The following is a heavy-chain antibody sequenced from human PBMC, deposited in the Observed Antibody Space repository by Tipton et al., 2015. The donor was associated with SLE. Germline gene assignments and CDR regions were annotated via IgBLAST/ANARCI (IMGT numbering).Heavy chain of an antibody. CDR1: GYNFPSFW. J-gene: IGHJ4*02. CDR3: ARHRYDTLITSGGVMGSFNY. Sequence: VQLVQSGAEVKKPGESLKISCKGSGYNFPSFWIGWVRQTPGKGLEWMGIIYPGDSHTRYSPSFQGQVTISADKSISTVYLQWSNLKASDTAMYFCARHRYDTLITSGGVMGSFNYWGRGTLVTVSS. D-gene: IGHD3-16*01. V-gene: IGHV5-51*01. CDR2: IYPGDSHT.